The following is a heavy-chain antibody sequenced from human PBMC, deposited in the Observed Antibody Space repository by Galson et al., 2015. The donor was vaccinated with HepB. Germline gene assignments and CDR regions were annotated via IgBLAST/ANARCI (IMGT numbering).Heavy chain of an antibody. CDR2: ISAYNGNT. CDR3: ARGDYDILTGHYYYGMDV. V-gene: IGHV1-18*01. D-gene: IGHD3-9*01. J-gene: IGHJ6*02. Sequence: SVKVSCKASGYTFTSYGISWVRQAPGQGLEWMGWISAYNGNTNYAQKLQGRVTMTTDTSTSTAYMELRSLRSDDTAVYYCARGDYDILTGHYYYGMDVWGQGTTVTVSS. CDR1: GYTFTSYG.